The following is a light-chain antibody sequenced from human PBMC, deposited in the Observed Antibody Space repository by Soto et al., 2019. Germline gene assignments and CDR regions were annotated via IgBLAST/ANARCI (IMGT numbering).Light chain of an antibody. CDR3: QQYHNLWT. V-gene: IGKV3-15*01. Sequence: EIVMTQSPATPSVSPGERATLSCTASHYVYSNVAWFQQRPGQAPRLLICRASTRATGTPARFSGSGSGTEFTLTITSLQSEDFALYYCQQYHNLWTFGRGTKVDIK. CDR1: HYVYSN. J-gene: IGKJ1*01. CDR2: RAS.